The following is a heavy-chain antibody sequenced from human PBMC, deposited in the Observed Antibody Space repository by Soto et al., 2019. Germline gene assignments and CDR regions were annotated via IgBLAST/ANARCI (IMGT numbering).Heavy chain of an antibody. CDR3: AREPVVVAAPYPDAFDI. CDR2: ISYDGSNK. CDR1: GFTFSSYA. V-gene: IGHV3-30-3*01. D-gene: IGHD2-15*01. Sequence: GGSLRLSCAASGFTFSSYAMHWVRQAPGKGLEWVAVISYDGSNKYYADSVKGRFTISRDNSKNTLYLQMNSLRAEDTAVYYCAREPVVVAAPYPDAFDIWGQGTMVTVSS. J-gene: IGHJ3*02.